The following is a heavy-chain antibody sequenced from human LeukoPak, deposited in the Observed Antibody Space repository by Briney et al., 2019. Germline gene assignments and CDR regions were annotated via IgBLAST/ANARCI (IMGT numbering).Heavy chain of an antibody. Sequence: GGSLRLSCAASGFMFSRYWMSWVRQAPGKGLEWVANIKRDESEKYYVDSVKGRFTISRDNAKNSLYLQMNSLRAEDTAVYYCATSQRVVVPAGFVDYWGQGTLVTVSA. V-gene: IGHV3-7*01. CDR2: IKRDESEK. D-gene: IGHD2-2*01. J-gene: IGHJ4*02. CDR3: ATSQRVVVPAGFVDY. CDR1: GFMFSRYW.